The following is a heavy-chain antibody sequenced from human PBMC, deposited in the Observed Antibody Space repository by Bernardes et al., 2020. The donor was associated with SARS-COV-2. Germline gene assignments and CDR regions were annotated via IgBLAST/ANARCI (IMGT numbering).Heavy chain of an antibody. CDR3: AREVPKYRDSSGYAHYYYAMDV. CDR1: GFTFSSYW. CDR2: IRNKGSNYST. V-gene: IGHV3-72*01. J-gene: IGHJ6*02. Sequence: GGSLRLSCAASGFTFSSYWMSWVRQAPGKGLEWVGRIRNKGSNYSTKYAASVEGRFIISRDDSRKSLYLQMNSLKTEDTAVYYCAREVPKYRDSSGYAHYYYAMDVWGQGTTVTVSS. D-gene: IGHD3-22*01.